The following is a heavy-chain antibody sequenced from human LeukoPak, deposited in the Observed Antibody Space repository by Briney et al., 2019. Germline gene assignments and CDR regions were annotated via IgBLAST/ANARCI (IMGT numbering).Heavy chain of an antibody. D-gene: IGHD5-12*01. CDR1: GGSISSGSYS. CDR2: IFHSGNT. J-gene: IGHJ4*02. Sequence: SQTLSLTCAVSGGSISSGSYSWNWIRQPPGEGLEWIGYIFHSGNTYYNPSLESRVTISVDRSKTQFSLTLSSVTAADTAVYYCARGYSDYPYFFDYWGQGSLVTVSS. CDR3: ARGYSDYPYFFDY. V-gene: IGHV4-30-2*01.